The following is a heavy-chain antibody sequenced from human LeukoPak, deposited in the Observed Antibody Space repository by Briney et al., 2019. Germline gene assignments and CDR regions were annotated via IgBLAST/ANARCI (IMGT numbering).Heavy chain of an antibody. CDR1: GYTFTSYG. CDR2: ISAYNGNT. D-gene: IGHD6-13*01. J-gene: IGHJ4*02. V-gene: IGHV1-18*01. Sequence: ASVKVSCKASGYTFTSYGISWVRQAPGQGLEWMGWISAYNGNTNYAQKLQGRVTMTTDTSTSTAYMELRSLRSDDTAVYYCARATPGYSSRWSLYIYFDYWGQGTLVTVSS. CDR3: ARATPGYSSRWSLYIYFDY.